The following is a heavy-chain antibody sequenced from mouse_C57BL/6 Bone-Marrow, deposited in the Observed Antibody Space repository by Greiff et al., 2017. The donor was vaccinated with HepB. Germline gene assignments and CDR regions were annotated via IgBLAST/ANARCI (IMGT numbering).Heavy chain of an antibody. V-gene: IGHV5-12*01. J-gene: IGHJ4*01. CDR3: ARRGDYGYAMDY. Sequence: EVMLVESGGGLVQPGGSLKLSCAASGFTFSDYYMYWVRQTPEKRLEWVAYISNGGGSTYYPDTVKGRFTISRDNAKNTLYLQMSRLKSEDTAMYYCARRGDYGYAMDYWGQGTSVTVSS. CDR1: GFTFSDYY. D-gene: IGHD1-1*02. CDR2: ISNGGGST.